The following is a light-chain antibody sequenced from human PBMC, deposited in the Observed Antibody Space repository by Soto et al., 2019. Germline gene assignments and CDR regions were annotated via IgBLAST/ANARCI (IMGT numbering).Light chain of an antibody. Sequence: DIQMTQYPSTLSASVGDRVTITCRASQSISSWLAWYQQKPGKAPKLLIYDASSLESGVPSRFRGSGSGTEFTLTISSLQPDDIATYYCQQYNSYSVTFGPGTKVDIK. V-gene: IGKV1-5*01. J-gene: IGKJ3*01. CDR3: QQYNSYSVT. CDR2: DAS. CDR1: QSISSW.